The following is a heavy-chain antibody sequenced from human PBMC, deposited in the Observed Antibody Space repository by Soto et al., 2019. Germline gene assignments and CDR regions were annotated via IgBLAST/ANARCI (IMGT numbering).Heavy chain of an antibody. D-gene: IGHD3-3*01. CDR1: GFTFSSYS. V-gene: IGHV3-21*01. J-gene: IGHJ5*02. CDR2: ISSSSSYI. CDR3: ARNYYDFWSGLANPNWFDP. Sequence: GESLRLSCAASGFTFSSYSMNWVRQAPGKGLEWVSSISSSSSYIYYADSVKGRFTISRDNAKNSLYLQMNSLRAEDTAVYYCARNYYDFWSGLANPNWFDPWGQGTLVTVSS.